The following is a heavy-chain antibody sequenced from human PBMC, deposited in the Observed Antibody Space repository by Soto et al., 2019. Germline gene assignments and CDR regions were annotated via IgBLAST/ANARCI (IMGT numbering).Heavy chain of an antibody. CDR3: ARGRSVTPYYFDY. Sequence: QVQLVQSGAEVKKPGSSVKVSCKASGGTFSSYTISWVRQAPGQGLEWMGRIIPILGIANYAQKSQGRVTITADKSTSTAYMELSSLRSEDTAVYYCARGRSVTPYYFDYWGQGTLVTVSS. V-gene: IGHV1-69*02. CDR2: IIPILGIA. CDR1: GGTFSSYT. D-gene: IGHD4-17*01. J-gene: IGHJ4*02.